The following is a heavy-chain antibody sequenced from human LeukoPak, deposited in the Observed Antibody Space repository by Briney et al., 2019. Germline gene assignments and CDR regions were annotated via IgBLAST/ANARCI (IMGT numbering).Heavy chain of an antibody. D-gene: IGHD6-13*01. J-gene: IGHJ5*02. CDR2: ISNSSSYI. CDR1: GFTFSSYS. V-gene: IGHV3-21*01. CDR3: ARDSYSSSLEP. Sequence: GGSLRLSCAASGFTFSSYSMNWVRQAPGKGLEWVSSISNSSSYIYYADSVKGQFTISRDNAKNSLYLQMNSLRAEDTAVYYCARDSYSSSLEPWGQGTLVTVSS.